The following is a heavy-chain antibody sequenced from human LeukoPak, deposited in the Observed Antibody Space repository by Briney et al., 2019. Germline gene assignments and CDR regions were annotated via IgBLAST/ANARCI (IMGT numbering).Heavy chain of an antibody. CDR2: ISWNSGSI. CDR3: AKDTSMVHRYYYYMDV. CDR1: GFTFDDYA. D-gene: IGHD2-8*01. J-gene: IGHJ6*03. V-gene: IGHV3-9*01. Sequence: GRSLRLSCAASGFTFDDYAMHWVRQAPGKGLEWVSGISWNSGSIGYADSVKGRFTISRYNAKNSLYLQMNSLRAEDTALYYCAKDTSMVHRYYYYMDVWGKGTTVTVSS.